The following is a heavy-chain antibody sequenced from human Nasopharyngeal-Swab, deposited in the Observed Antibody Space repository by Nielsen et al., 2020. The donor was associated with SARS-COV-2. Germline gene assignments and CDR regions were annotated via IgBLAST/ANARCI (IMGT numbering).Heavy chain of an antibody. D-gene: IGHD3-22*01. Sequence: WIRQPPGKGLEYVSAISSNGGSTYYADSVKGRFTISRDNSKNTLYLQMSSLRAEDTAVYYCASVNEDSSGYPYYYYGMDVWGQGTTVTVSS. J-gene: IGHJ6*02. V-gene: IGHV3-64D*06. CDR2: ISSNGGST. CDR3: ASVNEDSSGYPYYYYGMDV.